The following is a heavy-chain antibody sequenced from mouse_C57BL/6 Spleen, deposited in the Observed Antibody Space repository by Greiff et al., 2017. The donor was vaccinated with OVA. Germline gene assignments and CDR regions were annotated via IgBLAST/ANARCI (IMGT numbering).Heavy chain of an antibody. J-gene: IGHJ2*01. Sequence: QVHVKQSGAELVKPGASVKMSCKASGYTFTSYWITWVKQRPGQGLEWIGDIYPGSGSTNYNEKFKSKATLTVDTSSSTAYMQLSSLTSEDSAVYYCARADGYYPFYYFDYWGQGTTLTVSS. V-gene: IGHV1-55*01. CDR2: IYPGSGST. D-gene: IGHD2-3*01. CDR1: GYTFTSYW. CDR3: ARADGYYPFYYFDY.